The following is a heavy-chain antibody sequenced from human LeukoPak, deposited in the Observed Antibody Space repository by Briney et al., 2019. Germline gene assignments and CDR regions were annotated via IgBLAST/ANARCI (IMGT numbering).Heavy chain of an antibody. V-gene: IGHV3-15*01. CDR2: IKSKTDGGTT. Sequence: AGSLRLSCAASGVTFSNAWLSWVRQAPGKRLEWVGRIKSKTDGGTTDYAAPVKGRFTISRDDSKNTLYLQMNSLKTEDTAVYYCTYSSSWDGYFDYWGQGTLVTVSS. CDR1: GVTFSNAW. J-gene: IGHJ4*02. D-gene: IGHD6-13*01. CDR3: TYSSSWDGYFDY.